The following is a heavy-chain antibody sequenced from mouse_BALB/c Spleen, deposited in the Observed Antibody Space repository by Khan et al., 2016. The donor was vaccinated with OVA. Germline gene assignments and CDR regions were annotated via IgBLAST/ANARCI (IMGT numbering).Heavy chain of an antibody. V-gene: IGHV2-2*02. J-gene: IGHJ3*01. D-gene: IGHD2-4*01. CDR2: IWSAGST. CDR1: GFSLDNYS. Sequence: QVQLQQSGPGLVQPSQSLSITCTVSGFSLDNYSVHWIRQSPGKGLEWLGVIWSAGSTDYNAAFISRLTITKDNSRSQVFVKVSNLQPNDTAIYYCARRGYDYGRGALFAYWGQGTLVTVSA. CDR3: ARRGYDYGRGALFAY.